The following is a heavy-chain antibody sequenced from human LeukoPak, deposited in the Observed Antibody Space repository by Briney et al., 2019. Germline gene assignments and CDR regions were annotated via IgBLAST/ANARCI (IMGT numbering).Heavy chain of an antibody. CDR3: ARDRTSDYYDSSGYYPLGY. CDR2: ISSSGSYI. J-gene: IGHJ4*02. D-gene: IGHD3-22*01. V-gene: IGHV3-21*01. CDR1: GFTFSSYS. Sequence: GGSLRLSCAASGFTFSSYSMNWVRQAPGKGLEWVSSISSSGSYIYYADSVKGRFTISRDNAKNSLYLQMNSLRAEDTAVYYCARDRTSDYYDSSGYYPLGYWGQGTLVTVSS.